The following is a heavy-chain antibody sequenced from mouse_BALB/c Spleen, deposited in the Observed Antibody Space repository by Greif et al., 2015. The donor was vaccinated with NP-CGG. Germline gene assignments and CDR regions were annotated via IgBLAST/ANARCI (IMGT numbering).Heavy chain of an antibody. V-gene: IGHV3-8*02. D-gene: IGHD1-1*01. CDR2: ISYSGST. CDR1: GDSITSGY. J-gene: IGHJ2*01. CDR3: ARYQGTVVAKDYFDY. Sequence: VQLKQSGPSLVKPSQTLSLTCSVTGDSITSGYWNWIRKFPGNKLEYMGYISYSGSTYYNPSLKSRISITRDTSKNQYYLQLNSVTTEDTATYYCARYQGTVVAKDYFDYWGQGTTLTVSS.